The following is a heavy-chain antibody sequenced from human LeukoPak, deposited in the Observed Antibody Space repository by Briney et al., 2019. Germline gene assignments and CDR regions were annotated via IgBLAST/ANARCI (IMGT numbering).Heavy chain of an antibody. D-gene: IGHD3-10*01. CDR3: ARSITMVRGVITKASFDY. CDR1: GYTFTCYY. V-gene: IGHV1-2*02. J-gene: IGHJ4*02. CDR2: INPNSGGT. Sequence: ASVKVSCKASGYTFTCYYMHWVRQAPGQGLEWMGWINPNSGGTNYAQKFQGRVTMTRDTSISTAYMELSRLRSDDTAVYYCARSITMVRGVITKASFDYWGQGTLVTVSS.